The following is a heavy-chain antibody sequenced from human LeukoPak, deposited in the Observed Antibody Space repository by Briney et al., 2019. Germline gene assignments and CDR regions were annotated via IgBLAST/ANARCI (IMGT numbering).Heavy chain of an antibody. J-gene: IGHJ6*02. D-gene: IGHD1-26*01. CDR1: GYTFTSYD. V-gene: IGHV1-8*01. CDR2: MDPNSGNT. Sequence: ASVKVSCKASGYTFTSYDINWVRQATGQGLEWMGWMDPNSGNTGYAQKFQGRVTMTRNTSISTAYMELSSLRSEDTAVYYCARAEYSGSYYYYYGMDVWGQGTTVTVSS. CDR3: ARAEYSGSYYYYYGMDV.